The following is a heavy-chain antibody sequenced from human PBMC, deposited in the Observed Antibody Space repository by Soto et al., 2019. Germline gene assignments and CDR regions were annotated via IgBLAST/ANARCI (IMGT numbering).Heavy chain of an antibody. CDR3: VKKIAGTTTSGAYWYFDL. CDR1: GFTVSEFA. V-gene: IGHV3-23*01. CDR2: MSGGGDAT. J-gene: IGHJ2*01. Sequence: EVQLLGSGGGLVQPGGSLTLSCAASGFTVSEFAMNWVRQAPGKGLEWVSGMSGGGDATFYADSVKGRFTISRVQSKNTVYLQMNGLRADDTAVYYCVKKIAGTTTSGAYWYFDLWGRGTLVTVSS. D-gene: IGHD1-26*01.